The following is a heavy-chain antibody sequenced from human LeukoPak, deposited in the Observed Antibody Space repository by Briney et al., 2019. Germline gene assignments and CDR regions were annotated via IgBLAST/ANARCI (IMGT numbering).Heavy chain of an antibody. CDR2: ISGSSTYI. CDR1: GFTFSSYS. CDR3: ARDQGPGDSNLFDY. Sequence: GGSLRLSCAASGFTFSSYSMNWVRQAPGKGLEWVSSISGSSTYIYYADSVKGRFTISRDNAKNSLYLQMNSLRAEDTAVYYCARDQGPGDSNLFDYWGQGTLVTVSS. V-gene: IGHV3-21*01. D-gene: IGHD3-22*01. J-gene: IGHJ4*02.